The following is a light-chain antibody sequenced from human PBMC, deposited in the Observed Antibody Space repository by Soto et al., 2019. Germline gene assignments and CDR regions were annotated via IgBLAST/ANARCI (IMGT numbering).Light chain of an antibody. Sequence: DIQMTQSPSTLSASVKDRVTITCRASQDINRWLAWYQQKPGKAPKLLIYEASSLENGVPSRFIGSGSGTEFSLTISSLQSDDFAAYYCQQYQTSSWMFGQGTKVE. CDR3: QQYQTSSWM. J-gene: IGKJ1*01. CDR1: QDINRW. CDR2: EAS. V-gene: IGKV1-5*03.